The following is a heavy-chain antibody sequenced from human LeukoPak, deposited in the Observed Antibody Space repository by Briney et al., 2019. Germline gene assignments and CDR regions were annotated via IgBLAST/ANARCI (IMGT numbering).Heavy chain of an antibody. CDR3: GRDDRGGYYGKYSFNY. Sequence: GGSLRLSCAASGFAFSSYGMHWVRQAPGKGLEWVAVIWYDGSNKYYADSVKGRFTISRDNSKNTLYLQMNSLRAEDTAVYYCGRDDRGGYYGKYSFNYWAQGPRATVSS. D-gene: IGHD1-26*01. CDR2: IWYDGSNK. CDR1: GFAFSSYG. V-gene: IGHV3-33*01. J-gene: IGHJ4*02.